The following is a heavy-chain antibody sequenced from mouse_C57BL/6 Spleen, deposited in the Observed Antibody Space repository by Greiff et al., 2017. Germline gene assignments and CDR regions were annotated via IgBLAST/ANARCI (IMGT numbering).Heavy chain of an antibody. Sequence: QVQLQQPGAELVRPGSSVKLSCKASGYTFTSYWMHWVKQRPIQGLEWIGNIDPSDSETHYNQKFKDKATLTVDKSSSTAYMQLSSLTSEDSAVYYCARYYSNYEAWFAYWGQGTLVTVSA. D-gene: IGHD2-5*01. J-gene: IGHJ3*01. V-gene: IGHV1-52*01. CDR3: ARYYSNYEAWFAY. CDR2: IDPSDSET. CDR1: GYTFTSYW.